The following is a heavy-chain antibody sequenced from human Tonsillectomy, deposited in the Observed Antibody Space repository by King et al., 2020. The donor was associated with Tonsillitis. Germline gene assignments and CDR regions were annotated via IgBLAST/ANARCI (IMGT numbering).Heavy chain of an antibody. Sequence: VQLVESGGGLVQPGGSLRLSCAASGFTFSSYSMNWVRQAPGTGLEWVSYISRSGSAIYYADSVKGRFTISRDNAKKSLCLQMNSLRDEDTAVYYCAREWTLDYWGQGTLVTVSS. CDR2: ISRSGSAI. V-gene: IGHV3-48*02. D-gene: IGHD3/OR15-3a*01. J-gene: IGHJ4*02. CDR3: AREWTLDY. CDR1: GFTFSSYS.